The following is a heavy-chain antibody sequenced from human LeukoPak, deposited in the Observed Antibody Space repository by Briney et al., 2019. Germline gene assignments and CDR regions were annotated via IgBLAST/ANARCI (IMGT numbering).Heavy chain of an antibody. CDR3: ARDMVRGVSRYYYYGMDV. CDR1: GFTVSSNY. CDR2: IYSGGST. V-gene: IGHV3-53*01. J-gene: IGHJ6*02. D-gene: IGHD3-10*01. Sequence: GGSLRLSCAASGFTVSSNYMSWVRQAPGKGLEWVSVIYSGGSTYYADSVKGRFTISRDNSKNTLYLQMNSLRAEDTAVYYCARDMVRGVSRYYYYGMDVWGQGTTVTVSS.